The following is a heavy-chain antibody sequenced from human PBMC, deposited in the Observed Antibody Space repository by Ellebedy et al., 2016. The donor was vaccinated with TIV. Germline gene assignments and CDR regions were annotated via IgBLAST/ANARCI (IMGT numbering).Heavy chain of an antibody. J-gene: IGHJ4*02. CDR3: AGNSYDSYRDYFDY. V-gene: IGHV3-48*02. D-gene: IGHD5-12*01. CDR1: GFTFSSYS. Sequence: GGSLRLXXEASGFTFSSYSMNWVRQAPGKGLEWVSYISSSSSTIYYADSVKGRFTISRDNANNSLYLQMNSLRDEDTAVYYCAGNSYDSYRDYFDYWGQGTLVTVSS. CDR2: ISSSSSTI.